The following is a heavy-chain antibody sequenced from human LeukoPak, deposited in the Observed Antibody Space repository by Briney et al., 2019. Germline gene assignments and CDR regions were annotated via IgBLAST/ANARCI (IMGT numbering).Heavy chain of an antibody. J-gene: IGHJ4*02. Sequence: SETLSLTCAVYGGSFSGYYWSWIRHPPGKGLEWIGEINHSGNTNNNPSLKSRAPISVDTSKHQFPLKLSSVTAADTAVYYCARGRRGRYYDISRYNYFDYWGQGSLVSVSS. CDR1: GGSFSGYY. CDR2: INHSGNT. V-gene: IGHV4-34*04. D-gene: IGHD3-22*01. CDR3: ARGRRGRYYDISRYNYFDY.